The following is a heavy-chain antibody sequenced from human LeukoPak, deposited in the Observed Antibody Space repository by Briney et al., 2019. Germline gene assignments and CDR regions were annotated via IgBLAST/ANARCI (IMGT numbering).Heavy chain of an antibody. Sequence: SETLSLTCTVSGGSVSNYYWSWIRQSPGKGLEWIGYIYYTETSYNPSLKSRVTVSADTSKNQFSLKLYSVTAADTAVYYCASNQKHKLGYNWSLQPYYYMDVWGKGTTVTVSS. CDR2: IYYTET. CDR3: ASNQKHKLGYNWSLQPYYYMDV. D-gene: IGHD1-20*01. CDR1: GGSVSNYY. V-gene: IGHV4-59*02. J-gene: IGHJ6*03.